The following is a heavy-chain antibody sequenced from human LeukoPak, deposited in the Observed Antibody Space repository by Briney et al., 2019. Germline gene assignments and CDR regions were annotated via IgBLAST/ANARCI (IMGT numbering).Heavy chain of an antibody. Sequence: ASVTVSFTSAVYTFTVYYMHWVRQAPGQGKGGMGGINPNSGGTNNAQKFQGRGTMTSDTAINTAYMELSRLRSDHTAVYYCASSWGGFDYWGQGTLVTVSS. CDR2: INPNSGGT. V-gene: IGHV1-2*02. J-gene: IGHJ4*02. CDR1: VYTFTVYY. D-gene: IGHD3-10*01. CDR3: ASSWGGFDY.